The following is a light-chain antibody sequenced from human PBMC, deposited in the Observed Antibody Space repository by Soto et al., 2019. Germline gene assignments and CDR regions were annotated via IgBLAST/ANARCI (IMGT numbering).Light chain of an antibody. CDR3: QVWASTAEFFV. CDR2: DAT. CDR1: KIGSKI. V-gene: IGLV3-21*02. Sequence: SYWLTQPTSVSVAPGQTAKITCVGDKIGSKIVHWYKQRPGQAPVAVVFDATDRPSGIPDRISASRSGDTATLTISRVDAGDEADYYCQVWASTAEFFVFGSGTKVTVL. J-gene: IGLJ1*01.